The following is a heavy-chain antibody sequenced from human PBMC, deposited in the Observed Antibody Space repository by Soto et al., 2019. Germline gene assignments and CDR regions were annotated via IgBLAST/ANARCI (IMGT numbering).Heavy chain of an antibody. CDR1: GFTFSDYY. CDR3: ARDRDGYNYYFDY. J-gene: IGHJ4*02. CDR2: ISSSSSYT. Sequence: QVQLVESGGGLVKPGGSLRLSCAASGFTFSDYYMSWIRQAPGKGREWVSYISSSSSYTNYADSVKGRFTISRDNAKNSLYLQMNSLRAEDTAVYYCARDRDGYNYYFDYWGQGTLVTVSS. V-gene: IGHV3-11*05. D-gene: IGHD5-12*01.